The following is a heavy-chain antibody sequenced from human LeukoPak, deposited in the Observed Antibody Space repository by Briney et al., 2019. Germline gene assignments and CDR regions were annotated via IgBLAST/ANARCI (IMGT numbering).Heavy chain of an antibody. J-gene: IGHJ6*03. V-gene: IGHV4-4*07. D-gene: IGHD6-13*01. Sequence: PSETLSLTCTVSGGSISSYYWSWIRQPAGKGLEWIGRIYTSGSTNYNPSLKSRVTMSVDTSNNQFSLKLSSVTAADTAVYYCARENLAAAGTRGGYYYYYYMDVWGKGTTVTVSS. CDR1: GGSISSYY. CDR3: ARENLAAAGTRGGYYYYYYMDV. CDR2: IYTSGST.